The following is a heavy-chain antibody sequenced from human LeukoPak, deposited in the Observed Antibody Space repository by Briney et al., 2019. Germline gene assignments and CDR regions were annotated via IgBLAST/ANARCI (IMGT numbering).Heavy chain of an antibody. J-gene: IGHJ5*02. CDR2: ISGSGGST. Sequence: PGGSLRLSCAASGFTFSTYAVNWVRQAPGKGLEWVSAISGSGGSTYYADSVKGRFTISRDNSKNTLYLQMNSLRAEDTAVYYCAKDFSWSHGDKLNWFDPWGQGTLVTVSS. CDR1: GFTFSTYA. D-gene: IGHD4-17*01. V-gene: IGHV3-23*01. CDR3: AKDFSWSHGDKLNWFDP.